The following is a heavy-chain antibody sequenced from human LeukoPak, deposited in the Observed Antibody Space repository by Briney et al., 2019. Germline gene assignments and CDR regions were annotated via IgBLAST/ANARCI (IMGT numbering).Heavy chain of an antibody. V-gene: IGHV4-59*01. CDR1: GGPLSAYY. D-gene: IGHD4-17*01. Sequence: SETLSLTCTVSGGPLSAYYWSWIRQPPGQGLEWIGYIHNSGSTKYNASLKSRLTISVDASKNQFSLEVTSVTAADTAVYYCARTNYGDYNWFDPWGQGTLVTVSS. CDR2: IHNSGST. J-gene: IGHJ5*02. CDR3: ARTNYGDYNWFDP.